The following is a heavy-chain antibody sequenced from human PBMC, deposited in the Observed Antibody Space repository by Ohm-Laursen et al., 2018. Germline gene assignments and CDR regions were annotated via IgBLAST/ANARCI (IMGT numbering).Heavy chain of an antibody. J-gene: IGHJ4*01. Sequence: PGTLSLTCTVSGGSISSFYWSWIRQPPGKGLEWIGHVYYSGSTNYSPSVKSRVTISVDRSKSQFSLKLSSVTAADTAVYYCARQSPSRNYYDDSGYYGPFDFWGQGTLVTVSS. CDR1: GGSISSFY. V-gene: IGHV4-59*08. CDR3: ARQSPSRNYYDDSGYYGPFDF. CDR2: VYYSGST. D-gene: IGHD3-22*01.